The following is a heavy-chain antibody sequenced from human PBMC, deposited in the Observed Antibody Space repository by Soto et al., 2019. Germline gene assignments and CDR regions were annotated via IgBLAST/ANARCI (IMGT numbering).Heavy chain of an antibody. V-gene: IGHV1-3*01. D-gene: IGHD6-25*01. J-gene: IGHJ6*02. Sequence: GASVKVSCKASGYTFTSYAMHWVRQAPGQRLEWMGWINAGNGNTKYSQKFQGRVTITRDTSASTAYMELSSLRSEDTAVYYCARAPGYTGYYYGMDVWGQGTTVTVSS. CDR3: ARAPGYTGYYYGMDV. CDR1: GYTFTSYA. CDR2: INAGNGNT.